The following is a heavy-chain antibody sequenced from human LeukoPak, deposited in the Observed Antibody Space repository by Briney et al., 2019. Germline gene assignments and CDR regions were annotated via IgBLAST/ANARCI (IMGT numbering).Heavy chain of an antibody. D-gene: IGHD4-17*01. J-gene: IGHJ2*01. CDR2: IYSAGRS. CDR3: ARTTPTATTSSDL. CDR1: GFTVSSNP. V-gene: IGHV3-53*01. Sequence: SGGSLRLSCAASGFTVSSNPMSWVRQAPGKGLEWVSVIYSAGRSFYADSVKGRFTVSTDNSKNTLYLQMSSLRAEDTALYYCARTTPTATTSSDLWGRGTLVTVSS.